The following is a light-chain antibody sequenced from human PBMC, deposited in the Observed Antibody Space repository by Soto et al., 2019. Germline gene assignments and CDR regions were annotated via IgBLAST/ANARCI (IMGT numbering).Light chain of an antibody. Sequence: QAVVTQPPSASGTPGQRVTISCSGSSSTIGSNTVNWYQHLPGTAPKLLIYSNNQRPSGVPDRFSGSKSGTSASLAISGLQSEDEADYYCAAWDDSLNGGVFGGGTKLTVL. J-gene: IGLJ3*02. CDR1: SSTIGSNT. CDR2: SNN. CDR3: AAWDDSLNGGV. V-gene: IGLV1-44*01.